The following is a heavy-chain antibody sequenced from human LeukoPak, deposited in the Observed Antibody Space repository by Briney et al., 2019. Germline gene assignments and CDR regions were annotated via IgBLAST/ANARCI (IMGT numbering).Heavy chain of an antibody. CDR1: YY. CDR3: ARGVPKRWLQPRAFDI. CDR2: INHSGST. J-gene: IGHJ3*02. Sequence: YYWSXIRQPPGKGXEWIGEINHSGSTNYNPSLKSRVTISVDTSKNQFSLKLSSVTAADTAVYYCARGVPKRWLQPRAFDIWGQGTMVTVSS. V-gene: IGHV4-34*01. D-gene: IGHD5-12*01.